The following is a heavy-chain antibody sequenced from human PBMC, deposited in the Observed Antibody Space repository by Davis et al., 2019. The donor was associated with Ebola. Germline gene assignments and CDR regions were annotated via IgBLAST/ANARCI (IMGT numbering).Heavy chain of an antibody. J-gene: IGHJ2*01. CDR2: IYPSDSDT. CDR1: EYRFANYW. V-gene: IGHV5-51*01. D-gene: IGHD3-10*01. CDR3: ARLYGPGHYLNWYLNL. Sequence: GESLKISCNGSEYRFANYWIGWVRQKPGQGLEWMGMIYPSDSDTRYSPSFQGQVIISADESISTAYLQWNTLQASDTAGYYCARLYGPGHYLNWYLNLWGRGTLVTVSS.